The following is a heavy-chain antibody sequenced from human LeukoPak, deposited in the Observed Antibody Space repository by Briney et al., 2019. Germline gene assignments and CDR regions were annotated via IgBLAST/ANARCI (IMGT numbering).Heavy chain of an antibody. CDR3: ARGGADYDILTGYYNGAFDI. V-gene: IGHV1-46*01. J-gene: IGHJ3*02. CDR1: GYSFTSYY. CDR2: INPSGGST. Sequence: ASVKVSCKASGYSFTSYYMHWVRQAPGQGLEWMGIINPSGGSTSYAQKFQGRVTMTRDTSISTAYMELSRLRSDDTAVYYCARGGADYDILTGYYNGAFDIWGQGTMVTVSS. D-gene: IGHD3-9*01.